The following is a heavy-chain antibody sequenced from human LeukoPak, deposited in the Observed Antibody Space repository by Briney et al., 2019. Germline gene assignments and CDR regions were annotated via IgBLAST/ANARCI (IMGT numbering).Heavy chain of an antibody. J-gene: IGHJ4*02. V-gene: IGHV3-21*01. CDR1: GFTFSSYS. CDR3: ARDKRAVAGNLLIDY. Sequence: PGGSLRLSCAASGFTFSSYSMNWVRQAPGKGLEWVSSISSSSSYIYYADSVKGRFTISRDNAKNSLYLQINSLRAEDTAVYYCARDKRAVAGNLLIDYWGQGTLVTVSS. D-gene: IGHD6-19*01. CDR2: ISSSSSYI.